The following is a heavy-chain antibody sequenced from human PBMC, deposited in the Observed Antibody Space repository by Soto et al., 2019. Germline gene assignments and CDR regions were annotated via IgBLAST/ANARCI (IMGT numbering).Heavy chain of an antibody. D-gene: IGHD2-15*01. CDR2: IIPIFGTA. V-gene: IGHV1-69*01. J-gene: IGHJ6*02. Sequence: QVQLVQSGAEVKKPGSSVKVSCKASGGTFSSYAISWVRQAPGQGLEWMGGIIPIFGTANYAQKFQGRVTITADESTSTAYMELSSLRSEDTAVYYCARGSVVVVAAIRDYYYGMDVWGQGTTVTVSS. CDR1: GGTFSSYA. CDR3: ARGSVVVVAAIRDYYYGMDV.